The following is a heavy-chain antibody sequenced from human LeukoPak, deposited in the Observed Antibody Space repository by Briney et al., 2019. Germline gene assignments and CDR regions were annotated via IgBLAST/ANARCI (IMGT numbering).Heavy chain of an antibody. V-gene: IGHV1-18*01. Sequence: ASVKVSCKASGYTFTSYGISWVRQAPGQGLEWMGWISAYNGNTNYAQKFQGRVTMTRDTSISTAYMELSRLRSDDTAVYYCARDSTNKNNWKPRPANWFDPWGQGTLVTVSS. CDR1: GYTFTSYG. J-gene: IGHJ5*02. CDR3: ARDSTNKNNWKPRPANWFDP. CDR2: ISAYNGNT. D-gene: IGHD1-20*01.